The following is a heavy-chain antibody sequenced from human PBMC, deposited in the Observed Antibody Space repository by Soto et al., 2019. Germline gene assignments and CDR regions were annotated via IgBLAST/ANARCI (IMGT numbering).Heavy chain of an antibody. CDR3: ASDLCSCGSFFPLGPTYTGMDI. J-gene: IGHJ6*02. CDR2: IIPIFGTA. V-gene: IGHV1-69*13. D-gene: IGHD2-15*01. CDR1: GGTFSSYA. Sequence: SVKVSCKASGGTFSSYAISWVRQAPGQGLEWMGGIIPIFGTANYAQKFQGRVTITADESTSTAYMELSSLRSEDTAVYYCASDLCSCGSFFPLGPTYTGMDICALRTAVTVS.